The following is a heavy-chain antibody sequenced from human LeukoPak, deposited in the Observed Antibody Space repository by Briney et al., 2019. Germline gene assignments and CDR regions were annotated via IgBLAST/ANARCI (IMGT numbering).Heavy chain of an antibody. CDR3: ARLDTYYYDSTPTYVFDI. D-gene: IGHD3-22*01. Sequence: PSETLSLTCTVSGGSISSYYWSWIRQPPGKGLEWIGYIYYSGSTNYNPSLKSRVTISVDTSKNQFSLKLSSVTAADTAVYYCARLDTYYYDSTPTYVFDIWGKGKMVTVFS. CDR2: IYYSGST. J-gene: IGHJ3*02. V-gene: IGHV4-59*01. CDR1: GGSISSYY.